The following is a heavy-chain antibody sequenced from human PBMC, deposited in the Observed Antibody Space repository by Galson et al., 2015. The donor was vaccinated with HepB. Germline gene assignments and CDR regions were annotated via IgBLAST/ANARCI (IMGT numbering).Heavy chain of an antibody. CDR2: IYSGGST. CDR1: GFTVSSNY. CDR3: ARDRRDILWGTGGFDY. J-gene: IGHJ4*02. V-gene: IGHV3-66*02. D-gene: IGHD3-16*01. Sequence: SLRLSCAASGFTVSSNYMSWVRQAPGKGLEWVSVIYSGGSTYYADSVKGRFTISRDNSKNTLYLQMNSLRAEDTAVYYCARDRRDILWGTGGFDYWGQGTLVTVSS.